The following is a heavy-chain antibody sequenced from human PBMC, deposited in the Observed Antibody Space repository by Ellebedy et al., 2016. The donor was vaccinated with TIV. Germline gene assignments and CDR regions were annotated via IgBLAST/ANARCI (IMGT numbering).Heavy chain of an antibody. CDR2: IGTAGDT. Sequence: GGSLRLXXAASGFTFSSYDMHWVRQATGKGLEWVSAIGTAGDTYYPGSVKGRFTISRENAKNSLYLQMNSLRAGDTAVYYCARGGKSIAARPSDYYMDVWGKGTTVTVSS. J-gene: IGHJ6*03. D-gene: IGHD6-6*01. CDR1: GFTFSSYD. CDR3: ARGGKSIAARPSDYYMDV. V-gene: IGHV3-13*01.